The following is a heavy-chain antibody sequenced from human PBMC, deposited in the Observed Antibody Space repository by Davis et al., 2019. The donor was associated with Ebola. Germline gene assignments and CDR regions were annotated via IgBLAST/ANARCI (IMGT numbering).Heavy chain of an antibody. J-gene: IGHJ4*02. CDR2: IKQDGSEK. Sequence: GGSLRLSCAASGFTFSSYWMSWVRQAPEKGLEWVANIKQDGSEKYYVDSVKGRFTISRDNAKNSLYLQMNSLRAEDTAVYYCARGRWLQFGYYFDYWGQGTLVTVSS. D-gene: IGHD5-24*01. V-gene: IGHV3-7*03. CDR3: ARGRWLQFGYYFDY. CDR1: GFTFSSYW.